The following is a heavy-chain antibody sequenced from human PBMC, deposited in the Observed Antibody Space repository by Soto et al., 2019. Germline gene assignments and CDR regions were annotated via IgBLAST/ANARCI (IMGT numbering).Heavy chain of an antibody. V-gene: IGHV3-33*01. CDR3: ARDPGGSGWALDL. J-gene: IGHJ5*02. CDR1: GFTLSTYG. Sequence: QVQLVESGGGVVQPGRSLRLSCTVSGFTLSTYGMHWVRQAPGKGLEWVAMLWYDGSDKNYGDSVKGRFTISGDDATNTLYLELDSLRAEDTAVYYCARDPGGSGWALDLWGQGTLVTVSS. D-gene: IGHD6-19*01. CDR2: LWYDGSDK.